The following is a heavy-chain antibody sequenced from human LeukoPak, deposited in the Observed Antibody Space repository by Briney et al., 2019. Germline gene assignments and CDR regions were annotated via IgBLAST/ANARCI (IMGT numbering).Heavy chain of an antibody. Sequence: GGSLRLSCAASGFTFSDYYMSWIRQAPGKGLEWASYISSSGSTIYYADSVKGRFTISRDNSKNTLYLQMNSLRAEDTAVYYCAKVRGRGVVTAISYYFDYWGQGTLVTVSS. J-gene: IGHJ4*02. D-gene: IGHD2-21*02. CDR1: GFTFSDYY. V-gene: IGHV3-11*04. CDR3: AKVRGRGVVTAISYYFDY. CDR2: ISSSGSTI.